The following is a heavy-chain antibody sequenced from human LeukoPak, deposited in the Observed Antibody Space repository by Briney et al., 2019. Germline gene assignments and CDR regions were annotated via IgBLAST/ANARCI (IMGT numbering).Heavy chain of an antibody. V-gene: IGHV1-18*01. CDR2: ISAYNGNT. Sequence: ASVKVSCKASGYTFINYGITWGRQAPGQGLEWMGWISAYNGNTNYAQKLQGRVTMTTDTSTSTAYMELRSLRSDDTAVYYCARQLSGYENYYYYYYMDVWGKGTTVTVSS. J-gene: IGHJ6*03. D-gene: IGHD5-12*01. CDR3: ARQLSGYENYYYYYYMDV. CDR1: GYTFINYG.